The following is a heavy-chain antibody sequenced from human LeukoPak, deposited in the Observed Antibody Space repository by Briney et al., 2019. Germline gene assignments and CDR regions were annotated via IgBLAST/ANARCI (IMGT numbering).Heavy chain of an antibody. CDR2: ISYDGSNK. V-gene: IGHV3-30*04. CDR3: AKIASAMGKGNNDYYYYYMDV. J-gene: IGHJ6*03. CDR1: GFTFSSYA. D-gene: IGHD1/OR15-1a*01. Sequence: PGRSLRLSCAASGFTFSSYAMHWVRQAPGKGLEWVAVISYDGSNKYYADSVKGRFTISRDNSKNTLYLQMNSLRAEDTAVYYCAKIASAMGKGNNDYYYYYMDVWGKGTTVTISS.